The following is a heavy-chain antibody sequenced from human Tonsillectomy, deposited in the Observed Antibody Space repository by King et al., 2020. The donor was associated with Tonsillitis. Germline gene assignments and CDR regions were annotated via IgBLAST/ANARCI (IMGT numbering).Heavy chain of an antibody. CDR1: GFSFRNHA. CDR2: ISYHGTNK. V-gene: IGHV3-30*04. Sequence: VQLVESGGGVVQPGRSLRLSCAASGFSFRNHAMHWVRQAPGKGLEWVATISYHGTNKFYADSVKGRFSISKDNSKNTLYLQMNSLRVEDTAVYHCARDPESNGWQLAADCWGQGTLVTVSS. D-gene: IGHD6-25*01. CDR3: ARDPESNGWQLAADC. J-gene: IGHJ4*02.